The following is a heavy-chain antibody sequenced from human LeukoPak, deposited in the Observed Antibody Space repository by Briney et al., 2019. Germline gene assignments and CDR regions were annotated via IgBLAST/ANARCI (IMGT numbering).Heavy chain of an antibody. CDR3: ARTITAATYGMDV. CDR2: INWNGGST. J-gene: IGHJ6*02. D-gene: IGHD6-13*01. CDR1: GFTFDDYG. V-gene: IGHV3-20*01. Sequence: GGSLRLSCAASGFTFDDYGMSWVRQAPGKGLEWGSGINWNGGSTGYADSVKGRFTISRDNAKNSLYLQMNSLSAEDTALYHCARTITAATYGMDVWGQGTTVTVSS.